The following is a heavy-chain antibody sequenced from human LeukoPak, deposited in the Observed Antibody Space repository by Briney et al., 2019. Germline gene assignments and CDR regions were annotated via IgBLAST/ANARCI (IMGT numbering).Heavy chain of an antibody. CDR1: GYTFTSYG. D-gene: IGHD1-26*01. CDR2: ISAYNGNT. J-gene: IGHJ6*03. CDR3: ARRSRIVGATSYYYYYMDV. Sequence: ASVKVSCKASGYTFTSYGISWVRQAPGQGLEWMGWISAYNGNTNYAQKLQGRVTMTRDTSISTAYMELSRLRSDDTAVYYCARRSRIVGATSYYYYYMDVWGKGTTVTVSS. V-gene: IGHV1-18*01.